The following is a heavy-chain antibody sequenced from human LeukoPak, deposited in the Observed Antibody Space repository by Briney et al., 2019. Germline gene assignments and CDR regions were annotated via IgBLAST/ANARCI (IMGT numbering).Heavy chain of an antibody. CDR1: GFTFSSYV. V-gene: IGHV3-48*03. J-gene: IGHJ3*02. Sequence: GGSLRLSCAASGFTFSSYVMHGLRQARGEGLGGVSYLSSSGSTIYYADAVKGRFTISRNNAKNSLYLQMNSLRAEDTAVYYCARDQTRGDAFDIWGQGTMVTVCS. CDR3: ARDQTRGDAFDI. CDR2: LSSSGSTI. D-gene: IGHD4-11*01.